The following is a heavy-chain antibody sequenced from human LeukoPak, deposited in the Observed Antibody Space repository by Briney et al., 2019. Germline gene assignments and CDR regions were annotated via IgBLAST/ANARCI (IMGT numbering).Heavy chain of an antibody. D-gene: IGHD2-2*02. V-gene: IGHV3-33*01. CDR2: IWYDGSNK. Sequence: GGSLRLSCAASGFTFSSYGMHWVRQAPGKGLEWVAVIWYDGSNKYYADSVKGRFTISRDNSKNTLYLQMNSLRAEDTAVYYCAREECSSSSCYTFDHWGQGTLVTVSS. CDR3: AREECSSSSCYTFDH. J-gene: IGHJ4*02. CDR1: GFTFSSYG.